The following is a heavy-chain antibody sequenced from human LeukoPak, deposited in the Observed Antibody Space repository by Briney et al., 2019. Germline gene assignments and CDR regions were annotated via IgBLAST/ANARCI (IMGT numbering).Heavy chain of an antibody. V-gene: IGHV5-51*01. J-gene: IGHJ4*02. Sequence: GESLKTSCKGSGYTFTTYWIGWVRQMPGKGLEWMGIIYPGDSDPRYSPSFQGQVTISADKSISTAYLQWSSLKASDSATYYCVRHGLGSSWFGFDYWGQGTLVTVSS. CDR1: GYTFTTYW. D-gene: IGHD6-13*01. CDR3: VRHGLGSSWFGFDY. CDR2: IYPGDSDP.